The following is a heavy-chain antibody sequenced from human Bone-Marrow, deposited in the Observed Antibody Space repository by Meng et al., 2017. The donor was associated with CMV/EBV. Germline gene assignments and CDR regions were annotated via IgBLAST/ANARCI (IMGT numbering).Heavy chain of an antibody. J-gene: IGHJ4*02. CDR2: IYYSGST. Sequence: GSLRLSCTVSGGSISSNSYYWGWIRQPPGKGLEWIGSIYYSGSTYYNPSLKSRVTISVDTSKNQFSLKLSSVTAADTAVYYCARGWYSSSDYWGQGTRVTGSS. V-gene: IGHV4-39*07. D-gene: IGHD6-6*01. CDR1: GGSISSNSYY. CDR3: ARGWYSSSDY.